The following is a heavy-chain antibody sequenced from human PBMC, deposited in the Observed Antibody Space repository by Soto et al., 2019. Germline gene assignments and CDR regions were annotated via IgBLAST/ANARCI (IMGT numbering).Heavy chain of an antibody. V-gene: IGHV3-23*01. CDR2: IVASGGGT. CDR1: GFTFSNYA. CDR3: AKGHYYDSSGLYYFEY. J-gene: IGHJ4*02. D-gene: IGHD3-22*01. Sequence: GGSLRLSCAASGFTFSNYAMTWVRQAPGKGLEWVSAIVASGGGTYCADSVKGRFTISRDNSKNTLYLEVNSLRAEDTAVYYCAKGHYYDSSGLYYFEYWGRGTLVTVSS.